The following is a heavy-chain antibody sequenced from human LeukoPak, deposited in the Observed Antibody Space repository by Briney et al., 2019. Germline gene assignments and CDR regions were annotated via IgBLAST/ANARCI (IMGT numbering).Heavy chain of an antibody. CDR2: ISSSGSTI. J-gene: IGHJ5*02. CDR3: ARDSSSWQEYNWFDP. D-gene: IGHD6-13*01. CDR1: GFTFSDYY. V-gene: IGHV3-11*04. Sequence: GGSLRLSCAASGFTFSDYYMSWIRQAPGKGLEWVSYISSSGSTIYYADSVKGRFTISRDNAKNSLYLQMNSLRAEDTAVYYCARDSSSWQEYNWFDPWGQGTLVTVSS.